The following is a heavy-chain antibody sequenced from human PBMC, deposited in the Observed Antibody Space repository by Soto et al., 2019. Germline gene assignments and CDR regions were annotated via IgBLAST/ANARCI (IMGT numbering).Heavy chain of an antibody. CDR1: GGSISSSSYY. J-gene: IGHJ5*02. CDR2: IYYSGST. D-gene: IGHD2-15*01. Sequence: SETLSLTCTVSGGSISSSSYYWGWIRQPPGKGLEWIGSIYYSGSTYYNPSLKSRVTISVDTSKNQFSLKLSSVTAADTAVYYCARRLEYCSGGSCYLFDPWGQGTLVTVSS. V-gene: IGHV4-39*01. CDR3: ARRLEYCSGGSCYLFDP.